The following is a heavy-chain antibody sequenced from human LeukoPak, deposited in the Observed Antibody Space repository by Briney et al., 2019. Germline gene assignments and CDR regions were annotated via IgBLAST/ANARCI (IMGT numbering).Heavy chain of an antibody. D-gene: IGHD2-2*02. V-gene: IGHV1-18*01. J-gene: IGHJ4*02. Sequence: ASVKVSCKASGYTFTSYDIGWVRQAPGHGLEWMGWISAHNGNTIYAQDIQGRVTMTTDTSTSTACMELRSLRSDDTAVYYCARELYGRFEHWGQGTLVTVSS. CDR2: ISAHNGNT. CDR3: ARELYGRFEH. CDR1: GYTFTSYD.